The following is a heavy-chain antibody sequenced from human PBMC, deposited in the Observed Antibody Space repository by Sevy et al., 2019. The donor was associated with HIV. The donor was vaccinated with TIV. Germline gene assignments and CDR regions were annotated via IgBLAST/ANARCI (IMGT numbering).Heavy chain of an antibody. CDR3: ARGIFGSGSRLGLGY. CDR2: MRQDGRET. J-gene: IGHJ4*02. V-gene: IGHV3-7*03. CDR1: GFSFSDYW. Sequence: GGSLRLSCEASGFSFSDYWMTWVRQAPGKGLEWVANMRQDGRETYYVDSVKGGFTVSRDNAKNSLWLQMNSLRAEDTAVYYCARGIFGSGSRLGLGYWGQGTLVTVSS. D-gene: IGHD3-10*01.